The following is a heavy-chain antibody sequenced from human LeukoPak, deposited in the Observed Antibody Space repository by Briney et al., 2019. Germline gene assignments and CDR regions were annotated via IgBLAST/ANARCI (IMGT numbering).Heavy chain of an antibody. J-gene: IGHJ3*02. D-gene: IGHD4-23*01. CDR2: ISGSGGST. CDR3: AKHGGNSVFDI. CDR1: GFTFSSYA. V-gene: IGHV3-23*01. Sequence: GGSLRLSCTASGFTFSSYAMSWVRQAPGKGLEWVSAISGSGGSTYYADSVKGRFTISRDNSRNTLYLQMNSLRAEDTAVYYCAKHGGNSVFDIWGQGTMVTVSS.